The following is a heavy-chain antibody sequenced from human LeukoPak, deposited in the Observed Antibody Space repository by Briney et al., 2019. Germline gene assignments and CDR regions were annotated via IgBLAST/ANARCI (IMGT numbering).Heavy chain of an antibody. Sequence: ASVKVSCKASGGTFSSYAISWVRQAPGQGLEWMGRIIPILGIANYAQKFQGRVTITADKSTSTAYMELSSLRSEDTAVYYCASLPGTTGTFYYYYGMDVWGQGTTVTVSS. D-gene: IGHD1-1*01. CDR3: ASLPGTTGTFYYYYGMDV. V-gene: IGHV1-69*04. CDR2: IIPILGIA. J-gene: IGHJ6*02. CDR1: GGTFSSYA.